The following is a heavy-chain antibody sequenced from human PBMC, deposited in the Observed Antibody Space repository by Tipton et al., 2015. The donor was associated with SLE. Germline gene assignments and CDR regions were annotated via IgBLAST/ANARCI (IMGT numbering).Heavy chain of an antibody. Sequence: LRLSCTVSGGSISSGSYYWSWIRQPPGKGLEWIGYIYYSGSTNYNPSLKSRVTISVDTSKNQFSLKLSSVTAADTAVYYCARGQEGSYDFYYYMDVWGKGTTVTVSS. D-gene: IGHD3-3*01. J-gene: IGHJ6*03. V-gene: IGHV4-61*01. CDR2: IYYSGST. CDR3: ARGQEGSYDFYYYMDV. CDR1: GGSISSGSYY.